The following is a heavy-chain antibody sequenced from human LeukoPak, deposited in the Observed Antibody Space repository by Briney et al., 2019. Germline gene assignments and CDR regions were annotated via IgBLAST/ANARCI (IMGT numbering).Heavy chain of an antibody. CDR1: GGSISSGSYY. Sequence: SQTQSLTCTVSGGSISSGSYYWSWIRQPAGKGLEWIGRIYTSGSTNYNPSLKSRVTISVDTSKNQFSLKLSSVTAADTAVYYCARSYYDILTGYYDAFDIWGQGTMVTVSS. D-gene: IGHD3-9*01. V-gene: IGHV4-61*02. CDR3: ARSYYDILTGYYDAFDI. CDR2: IYTSGST. J-gene: IGHJ3*02.